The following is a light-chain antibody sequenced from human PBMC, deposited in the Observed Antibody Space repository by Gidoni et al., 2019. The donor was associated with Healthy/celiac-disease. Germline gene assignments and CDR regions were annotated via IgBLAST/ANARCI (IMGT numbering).Light chain of an antibody. CDR1: QSISLY. Sequence: DIQMTQSPSSLSASVGDRVTITCRASQSISLYLNWYQQKPGKAPNLLIYAASSLQSGVPSRFSGSGSGTDFILTISSLQPEDFATYYCQQSYSAPLTFGGGTKVEI. V-gene: IGKV1-39*01. CDR2: AAS. J-gene: IGKJ4*01. CDR3: QQSYSAPLT.